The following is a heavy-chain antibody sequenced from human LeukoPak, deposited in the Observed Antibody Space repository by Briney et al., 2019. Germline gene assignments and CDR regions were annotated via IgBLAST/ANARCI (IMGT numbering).Heavy chain of an antibody. CDR2: IYPGDSDI. CDR3: ARSMWPGVAAAGDY. CDR1: GYSFTSYW. J-gene: IGHJ4*02. V-gene: IGHV5-51*01. Sequence: PGWSLRLSCKGSGYSFTSYWIGWVRQMPGKGMEWRGIIYPGDSDIRYSPSFQGQVTISADKSITTASLQWSSLKASDTAMYYCARSMWPGVAAAGDYWGQGTLVTVSS. D-gene: IGHD6-13*01.